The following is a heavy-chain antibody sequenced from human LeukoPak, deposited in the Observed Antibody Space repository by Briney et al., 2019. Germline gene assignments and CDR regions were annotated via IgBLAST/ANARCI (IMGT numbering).Heavy chain of an antibody. CDR1: GATFSRSA. CDR3: ARPTDGYNYGPLEY. J-gene: IGHJ4*02. D-gene: IGHD5-24*01. Sequence: SVKVSCKASGATFSRSAVAWVRQAPGQGLEWMGGTIPIFGTPNYPQKFQGRVTIAADESTNTAYMELTNLSSDDTAVYFCARPTDGYNYGPLEYWGRGTLVTAS. CDR2: TIPIFGTP. V-gene: IGHV1-69*13.